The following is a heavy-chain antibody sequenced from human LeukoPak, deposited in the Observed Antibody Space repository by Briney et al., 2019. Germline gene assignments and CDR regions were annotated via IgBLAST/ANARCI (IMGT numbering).Heavy chain of an antibody. J-gene: IGHJ4*02. D-gene: IGHD3-22*01. CDR3: ARDTYDSSGSLDY. CDR2: ISSSSTYT. V-gene: IGHV3-21*01. Sequence: GGSLRLSCAVSGFPFSSYWMHWVRQAPGKGLEWVSSISSSSTYTHYTDSVKGRFTISRDNAKNSLYLQMNSLRAEDTAIYYCARDTYDSSGSLDYWGQGTLVTVSS. CDR1: GFPFSSYW.